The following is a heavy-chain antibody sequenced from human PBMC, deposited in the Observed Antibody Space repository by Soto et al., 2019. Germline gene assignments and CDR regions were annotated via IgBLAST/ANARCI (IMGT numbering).Heavy chain of an antibody. CDR1: GDSVSSNTAS. V-gene: IGHV6-1*01. Sequence: SQTLSLTCAISGDSVSSNTASWNWIRQSPSRGLEWLGRTYFRSKWYNDYAVSVKSRIIINPDTSNNQFSLQLNSVTPEETAVYFCEKGDSIRPTTGYAFDTWGQGIMVTVSS. J-gene: IGHJ4*02. D-gene: IGHD5-12*01. CDR2: TYFRSKWYN. CDR3: EKGDSIRPTTGYAFDT.